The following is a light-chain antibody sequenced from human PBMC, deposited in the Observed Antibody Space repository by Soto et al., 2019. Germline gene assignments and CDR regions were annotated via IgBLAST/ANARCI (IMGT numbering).Light chain of an antibody. CDR1: QSVGST. J-gene: IGKJ4*02. CDR3: QQYSTSLT. Sequence: EIPMTQSPATLSVSPGERVILSCRASQSVGSTLAWYQQKPGQAPRLLIRGASTRATGVPARFSGSGSGTEFTLTISSLQSEDFAVYYCQQYSTSLTFGGGTTLEIK. V-gene: IGKV3-15*01. CDR2: GAS.